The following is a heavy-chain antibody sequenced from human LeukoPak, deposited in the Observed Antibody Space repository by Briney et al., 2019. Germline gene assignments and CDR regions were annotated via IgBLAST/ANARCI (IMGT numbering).Heavy chain of an antibody. CDR3: ARGHYDYYYYGMDV. CDR2: IYSGGST. V-gene: IGHV3-53*01. Sequence: PGGSLRLSCAASGFTVSSNYMSWVRQAPGKGLEWVSVIYSGGSTYYADSVKGRFTISRDNSKNTLYLQMNSLRAEDTAVYHCARGHYDYYYYGMDVWGQGTTVTVSS. CDR1: GFTVSSNY. D-gene: IGHD3-16*01. J-gene: IGHJ6*02.